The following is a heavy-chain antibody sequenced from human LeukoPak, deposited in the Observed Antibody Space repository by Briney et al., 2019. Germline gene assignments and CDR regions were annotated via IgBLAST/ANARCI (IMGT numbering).Heavy chain of an antibody. D-gene: IGHD3-22*01. V-gene: IGHV3-74*01. CDR2: IHTDGSRT. J-gene: IGHJ4*02. CDR3: TTANYYDSSGYFPFDY. CDR1: GFTFSSYW. Sequence: GGSLRLSCAASGFTFSSYWMHWVRQAPGKGLVWVSRIHTDGSRTSYADSVKGRFTISRDDSKNTLYLQMNSLKTEDTAVYYCTTANYYDSSGYFPFDYWGQGTLVTVSS.